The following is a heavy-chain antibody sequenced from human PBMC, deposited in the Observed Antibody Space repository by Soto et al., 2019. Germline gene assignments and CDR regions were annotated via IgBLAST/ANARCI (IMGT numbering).Heavy chain of an antibody. CDR3: AKDYSQGTIDY. V-gene: IGHV3-30*18. CDR2: ISYDGSNK. CDR1: GFTFSSYG. D-gene: IGHD1-1*01. Sequence: GGSLRLSCAASGFTFSSYGMHWVRQAPGKGLEWVAVISYDGSNKYYADSVEGRFTISRDNSKNTLYLQMNSLRAEDTAVYYCAKDYSQGTIDYWGQGTLVTVSS. J-gene: IGHJ4*02.